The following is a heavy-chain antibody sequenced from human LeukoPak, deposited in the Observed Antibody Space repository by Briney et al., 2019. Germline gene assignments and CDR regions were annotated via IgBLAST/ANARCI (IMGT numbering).Heavy chain of an antibody. CDR2: ISADGSKT. V-gene: IGHV3-74*01. J-gene: IGHJ4*02. CDR1: GFTFSNQW. CDR3: ARESRRAHDY. Sequence: PGGSLRLSCAASGFTFSNQWMTWVRQAPGKGPVWVSLISADGSKTFYSDSVKGRFTISRDNAKNTLYLQMNSLRGDDTAVYLCARESRRAHDYWGQGTLVTVSS.